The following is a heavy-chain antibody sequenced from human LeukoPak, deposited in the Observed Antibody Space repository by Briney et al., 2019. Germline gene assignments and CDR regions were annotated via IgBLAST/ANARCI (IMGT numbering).Heavy chain of an antibody. D-gene: IGHD3-10*01. J-gene: IGHJ5*02. CDR3: ARALRYGSGSYSSWFDP. CDR2: IYYSGST. V-gene: IGHV4-61*01. CDR1: GGSVSSGSYY. Sequence: SETLSLTCTVSGGSVSSGSYYWSWIRQPPGKGLEWIGYIYYSGSTNYNPSLKSRVTISVDTSKNQFSLKLSSVTAADTAVYYRARALRYGSGSYSSWFDPWGQGTLVTVSS.